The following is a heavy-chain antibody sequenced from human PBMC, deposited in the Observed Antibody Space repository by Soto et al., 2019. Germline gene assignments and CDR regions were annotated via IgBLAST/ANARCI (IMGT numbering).Heavy chain of an antibody. CDR3: AREEGDYYDTWFAP. D-gene: IGHD3-22*01. CDR1: GFTFSSYG. CDR2: IWYDGSNK. V-gene: IGHV3-33*01. Sequence: PGGSLRLSCAASGFTFSSYGMHWVRQAPGKGLEWVAIIWYDGSNKYYADSVKGRFTISRDNSKNTLYLQMNSLRAEDTAVYYCAREEGDYYDTWFAPWGQGTLVTVSS. J-gene: IGHJ5*02.